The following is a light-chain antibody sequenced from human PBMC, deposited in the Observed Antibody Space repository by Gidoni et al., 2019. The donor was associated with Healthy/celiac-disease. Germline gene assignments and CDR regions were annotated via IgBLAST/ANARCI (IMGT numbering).Light chain of an antibody. CDR2: RNN. CDR1: SSNIGSNY. J-gene: IGLJ3*02. Sequence: QPPSASGTPGQRVTISCSGSSSNIGSNYVYWYQQLPGTAPKLLIYRNNQRPSGVPDRFSGSKSGTSASLAISGLRSEDEADYYCAAWDDSLSGSWVFGGGTKLTVL. CDR3: AAWDDSLSGSWV. V-gene: IGLV1-47*01.